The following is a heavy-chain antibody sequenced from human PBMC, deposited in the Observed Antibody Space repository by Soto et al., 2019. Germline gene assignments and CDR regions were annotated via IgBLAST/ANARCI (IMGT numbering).Heavy chain of an antibody. J-gene: IGHJ5*02. CDR3: AKDPIWGGFPSRNNWFDP. CDR2: ISGSGGST. D-gene: IGHD3-16*01. V-gene: IGHV3-23*01. Sequence: GGSLRLSCAASGFTFSIYAMSWVRQAPGKGLEWVSAISGSGGSTYYADSVKGRFTISRDNSKNTLYLQMNSLRAEDTAVYYCAKDPIWGGFPSRNNWFDPWGQGTLVTVSS. CDR1: GFTFSIYA.